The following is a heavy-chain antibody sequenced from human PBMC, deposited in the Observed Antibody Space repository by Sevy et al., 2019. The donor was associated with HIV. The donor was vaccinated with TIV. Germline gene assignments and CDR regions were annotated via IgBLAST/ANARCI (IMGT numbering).Heavy chain of an antibody. CDR1: GYTFTSYD. V-gene: IGHV1-8*01. CDR2: MNPNSGNT. Sequence: ASVKVSCKASGYTFTSYDINWVRQATGQGLEWMGWMNPNSGNTGYAQKFQGRVTMTRNTSISTAYMELSSLRSEDTAVYYCVREGVVPAAYYYYGMDVWGQGTTVTVSS. D-gene: IGHD2-2*01. J-gene: IGHJ6*02. CDR3: VREGVVPAAYYYYGMDV.